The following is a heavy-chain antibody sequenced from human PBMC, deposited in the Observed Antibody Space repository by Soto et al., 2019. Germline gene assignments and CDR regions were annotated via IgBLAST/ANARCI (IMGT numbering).Heavy chain of an antibody. D-gene: IGHD2-21*02. CDR2: ISGSGGST. Sequence: EVQLLESGGGLVQPGGSLRLFCAASGFTFSSYAMSWVRQAPGKGLEWVSAISGSGGSTYYADSVKGRFTISRDNSKNTLYLQMNSLRAEDTAVYYCAKDPYVVVTAIRGYWGQGTLVTVSS. J-gene: IGHJ4*02. CDR3: AKDPYVVVTAIRGY. CDR1: GFTFSSYA. V-gene: IGHV3-23*01.